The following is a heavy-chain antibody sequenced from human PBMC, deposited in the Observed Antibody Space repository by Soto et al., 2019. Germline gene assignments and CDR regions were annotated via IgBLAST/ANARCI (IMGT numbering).Heavy chain of an antibody. D-gene: IGHD3-10*01. CDR2: IIPIFGTA. CDR1: GGTFSSYA. CDR3: ARDSIGGSGSYYRYYYGMDV. Sequence: SVKVSCKASGGTFSSYAISWVRQAPGQGLEWMGGIIPIFGTANYAQKFQGRVTITADESTSTAYMELSSLRSEDTAVYYCARDSIGGSGSYYRYYYGMDVWGQGTTVTVSS. V-gene: IGHV1-69*13. J-gene: IGHJ6*02.